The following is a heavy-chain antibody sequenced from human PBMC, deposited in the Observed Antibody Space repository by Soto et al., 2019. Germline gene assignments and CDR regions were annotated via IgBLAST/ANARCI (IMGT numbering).Heavy chain of an antibody. Sequence: SETLSLTCTVSGGSISSSSYYWGWIRQPPGKGLEWIGSIYYSGSTYYNPSLKSRVTMSVDTSKNQFSLKLSSVTAADTAVYYCARPGLIAAAIDYWGQGTLVTVSS. CDR3: ARPGLIAAAIDY. CDR2: IYYSGST. V-gene: IGHV4-39*01. J-gene: IGHJ4*02. CDR1: GGSISSSSYY. D-gene: IGHD6-13*01.